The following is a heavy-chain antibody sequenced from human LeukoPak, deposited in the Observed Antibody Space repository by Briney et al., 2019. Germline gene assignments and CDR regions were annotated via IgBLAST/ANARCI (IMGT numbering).Heavy chain of an antibody. J-gene: IGHJ4*02. CDR1: GYSFTSFW. CDR3: ARRPNELYDYGDYLLTD. D-gene: IGHD4-17*01. V-gene: IGHV5-10-1*01. CDR2: IDPSDSYT. Sequence: GESLRISCKGSGYSFTSFWISWVRQMPGKGLEWMGRIDPSDSYTNYSPSFQGHVTVSADKSTSTAYLQWSSLKASDTAMYYCARRPNELYDYGDYLLTDWGQGTLVTVSS.